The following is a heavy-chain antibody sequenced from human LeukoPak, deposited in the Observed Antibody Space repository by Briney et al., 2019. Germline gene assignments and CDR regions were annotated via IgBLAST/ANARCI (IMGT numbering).Heavy chain of an antibody. J-gene: IGHJ4*02. CDR2: IIPILGIA. CDR1: GYTFTGYY. CDR3: ARRYCSSTSCSDY. V-gene: IGHV1-69*02. D-gene: IGHD2-2*01. Sequence: GASVKVSCKASGYTFTGYYMHWVRQAPGQGLEWMGRIIPILGIANYAQKFQGRVTITADKSTSTAYMELSSLRSEDTAVYYCARRYCSSTSCSDYWGQGTLVTVSS.